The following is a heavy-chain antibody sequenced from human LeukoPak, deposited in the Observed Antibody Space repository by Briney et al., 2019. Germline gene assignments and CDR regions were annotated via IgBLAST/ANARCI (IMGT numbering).Heavy chain of an antibody. J-gene: IGHJ4*02. CDR2: IYTSGST. Sequence: SETLSPTCTVSGGSISSYYWSWIRQPAGKGLEWIGRIYTSGSTNYNPSLKSRVTISVDKSKNQFSLKLSSVTAADTAVYYCARVRRDGYLFDYWGQGTLVTVSS. D-gene: IGHD5-24*01. CDR1: GGSISSYY. V-gene: IGHV4-4*07. CDR3: ARVRRDGYLFDY.